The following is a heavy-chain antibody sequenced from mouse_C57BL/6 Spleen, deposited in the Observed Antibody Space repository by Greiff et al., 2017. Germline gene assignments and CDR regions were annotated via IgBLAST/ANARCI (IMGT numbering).Heavy chain of an antibody. J-gene: IGHJ2*01. Sequence: EVKVVESGGGLVKPGGSLKLSCAASGFTFSSYAMSWVRQTPEKRLEWVATISDGGSYTYYPDNVKGRFTISRDNAKNNLYLQMSHLKSEDTAMYYCARDRYYVDYWGQGTTLTVSS. CDR2: ISDGGSYT. V-gene: IGHV5-4*01. CDR1: GFTFSSYA. CDR3: ARDRYYVDY.